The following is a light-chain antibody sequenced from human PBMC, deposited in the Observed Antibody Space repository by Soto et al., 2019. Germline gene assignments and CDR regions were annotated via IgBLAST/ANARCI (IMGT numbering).Light chain of an antibody. Sequence: QSLLSQPHSVSGTPGQEVTISCSGSGSDIGSNTVSWYQQVPGTAPKVLIYSNNQRPSGVPDRFFGSKAGTSASLTIIGLESEDEADYYCATWDDTLNGRVFGGGTKVTVL. CDR2: SNN. J-gene: IGLJ3*02. V-gene: IGLV1-44*01. CDR3: ATWDDTLNGRV. CDR1: GSDIGSNT.